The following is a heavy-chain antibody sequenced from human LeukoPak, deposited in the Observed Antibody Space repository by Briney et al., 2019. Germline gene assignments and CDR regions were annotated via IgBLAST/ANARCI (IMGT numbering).Heavy chain of an antibody. V-gene: IGHV3-43*02. CDR2: ISGDGGGT. CDR3: AKDLNGVVGASID. CDR1: GFTFDDYA. D-gene: IGHD1-26*01. Sequence: QAGGSLRLSCAASGFTFDDYAMHWVRQAPGKSMEWVSLISGDGGGTFYADSVKGRFTISRDNSRNSLYLQMNSLRTEDTAFYYCAKDLNGVVGASIDWGQGTLVTVSS. J-gene: IGHJ4*02.